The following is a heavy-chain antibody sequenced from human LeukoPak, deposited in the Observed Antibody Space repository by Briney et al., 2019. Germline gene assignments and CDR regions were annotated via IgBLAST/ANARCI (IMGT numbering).Heavy chain of an antibody. CDR3: AKGRFLEWLLYY. D-gene: IGHD3-3*01. CDR1: GFTFSSYG. V-gene: IGHV3-30*02. J-gene: IGHJ4*02. Sequence: PGGSLRLSCAASGFTFSSYGMHWVRQAPGKGLKWVAFIRYDGSNKYYADSVKGRFTISRDNSKNTLYLQMNSLRAEDTAVYYCAKGRFLEWLLYYWGQGTLVTVSS. CDR2: IRYDGSNK.